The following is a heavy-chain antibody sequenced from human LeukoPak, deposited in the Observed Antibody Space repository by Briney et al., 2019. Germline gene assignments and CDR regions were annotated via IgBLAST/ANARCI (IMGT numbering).Heavy chain of an antibody. CDR1: GGSISSSSYY. V-gene: IGHV4-39*07. D-gene: IGHD3-22*01. Sequence: SETLSLTCTVSGGSISSSSYYWGWLRQPPGKGLVWIGSIYYSGSTYYNPSLKSRVTISVDTSKNQFSLKLSSVTAADTAVYYCARGSDYYDSSGLLDYWGQGTLVTVSS. CDR2: IYYSGST. J-gene: IGHJ4*02. CDR3: ARGSDYYDSSGLLDY.